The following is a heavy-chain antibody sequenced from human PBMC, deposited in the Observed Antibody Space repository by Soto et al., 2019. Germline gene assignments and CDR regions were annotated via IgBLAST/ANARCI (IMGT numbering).Heavy chain of an antibody. CDR1: GFSLTSPGMC. D-gene: IGHD1-20*01. CDR3: ARSIRGPRRFNGMDV. V-gene: IGHV2-70*13. CDR2: IERDDDDK. Sequence: SCPTLVNPTETLTLTRTFSGFSLTSPGMCVSWIRQPPGKALEWLALIERDDDDKYYSTSLKTRLTISKDTRKNQVVLTMANMDPADTGTYYCARSIRGPRRFNGMDVWGQGTTVTVSS. J-gene: IGHJ6*02.